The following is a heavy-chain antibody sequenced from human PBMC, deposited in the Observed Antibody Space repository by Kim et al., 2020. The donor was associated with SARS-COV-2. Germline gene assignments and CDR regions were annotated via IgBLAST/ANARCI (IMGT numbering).Heavy chain of an antibody. D-gene: IGHD3-22*01. CDR3: ARVSDYYDSSGYLLPDY. CDR1: GFTVSSNY. Sequence: GGSLRLSCAASGFTVSSNYMSWVRQAPGKGLEWVSVIYSGGSTYYADSVKGRFTISRDNSKNTLYLQMNSLRAEDTAVYYCARVSDYYDSSGYLLPDYWGQGTLVTVSS. J-gene: IGHJ4*02. V-gene: IGHV3-53*01. CDR2: IYSGGST.